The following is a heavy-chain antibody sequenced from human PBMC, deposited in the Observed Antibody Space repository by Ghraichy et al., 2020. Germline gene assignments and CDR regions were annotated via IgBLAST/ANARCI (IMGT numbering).Heavy chain of an antibody. D-gene: IGHD2-15*01. V-gene: IGHV4-39*01. CDR3: ARRAGGYQYFYGLDV. Sequence: SETLSLTCSVSGDSIISSSYYWDWIRQPPGKGLEWIGSIYYSGTTYYSPPLKTRVTVSIDTSKNQFSLRLNSVTATDTAVYYCARRAGGYQYFYGLDVWGQGTTVIDSS. CDR1: GDSIISSSYY. J-gene: IGHJ6*02. CDR2: IYYSGTT.